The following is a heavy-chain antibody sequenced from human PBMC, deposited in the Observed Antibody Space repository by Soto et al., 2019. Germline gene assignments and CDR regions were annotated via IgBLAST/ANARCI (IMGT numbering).Heavy chain of an antibody. CDR3: ARESYYYDSSGRLFDY. D-gene: IGHD3-22*01. J-gene: IGHJ4*02. Sequence: SETLSLTCTVSGGSISSGGYYWSWIRQHPGKGLEWIGYIYYSGSTYYNPSLKSRVTISVDTSKNQFSLKLSSVTAADTAVYYCARESYYYDSSGRLFDYWGQGTLVTAPQ. V-gene: IGHV4-31*03. CDR1: GGSISSGGYY. CDR2: IYYSGST.